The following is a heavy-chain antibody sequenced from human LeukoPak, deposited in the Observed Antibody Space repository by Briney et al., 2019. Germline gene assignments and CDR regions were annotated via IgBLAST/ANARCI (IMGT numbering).Heavy chain of an antibody. V-gene: IGHV3-11*04. D-gene: IGHD3-10*02. J-gene: IGHJ6*04. CDR1: GLYFIDAW. CDR2: ISSSGSTI. CDR3: AELGITMIGGV. Sequence: KAGGSLRLSCAVSGLYFIDAWVSWVRQAPGKGLEWVSYISSSGSTIYYADSVKGRFTISRDNAKNSLYLQMNSLRAEDTAVYYCAELGITMIGGVWGKGTTVTISS.